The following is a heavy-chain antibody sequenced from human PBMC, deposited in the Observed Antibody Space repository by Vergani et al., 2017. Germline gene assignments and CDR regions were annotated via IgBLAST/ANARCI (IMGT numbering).Heavy chain of an antibody. CDR1: GYTFTSYA. V-gene: IGHV1-3*01. CDR2: INAGNGNT. Sequence: QVQLVQSGAEVKKPGASVKVSCKASGYTFTSYAMHWVRQAPGQRLEWMGWINAGNGNTKYSQKFQGRVTITRDTSASTAYMELSSLRSEDTAVYYCARGIRVYGIAVAGTAFDDWGQGTLVTVSS. J-gene: IGHJ4*02. CDR3: ARGIRVYGIAVAGTAFDD. D-gene: IGHD6-19*01.